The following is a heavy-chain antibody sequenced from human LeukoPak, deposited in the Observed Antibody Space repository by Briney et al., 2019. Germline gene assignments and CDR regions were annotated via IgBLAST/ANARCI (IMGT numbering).Heavy chain of an antibody. CDR2: ISGGGGST. CDR3: AKGGDGYNYYFDY. D-gene: IGHD5-24*01. CDR1: GFTFTNYS. Sequence: PGGSLRLSCAASGFTFTNYSMNWVRQAPGKGLEWVSTISGGGGSTYSADSVKGRFTISRDNSKNTLYLQVNSLRAEDTAVYYCAKGGDGYNYYFDYWGQETLVTVSS. J-gene: IGHJ4*02. V-gene: IGHV3-23*01.